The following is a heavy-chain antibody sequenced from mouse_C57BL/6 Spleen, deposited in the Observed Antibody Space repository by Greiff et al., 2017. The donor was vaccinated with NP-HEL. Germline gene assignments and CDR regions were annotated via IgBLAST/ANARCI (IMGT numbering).Heavy chain of an antibody. Sequence: VQLQQSGPGLVAPSQSLSITCTVSGFSLTSYGVHWVRQPPGKGLEWLVVIWSDGSTTYNSALKSRLSISKDNSKSQVFLKMNSLQTDDTAMYYCARHGGYGSSYGYFDVWGTGTTVTVSS. J-gene: IGHJ1*03. CDR2: IWSDGST. CDR1: GFSLTSYG. D-gene: IGHD1-1*01. CDR3: ARHGGYGSSYGYFDV. V-gene: IGHV2-6-1*01.